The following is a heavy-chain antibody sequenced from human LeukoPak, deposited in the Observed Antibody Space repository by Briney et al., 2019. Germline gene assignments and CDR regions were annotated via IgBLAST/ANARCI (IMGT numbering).Heavy chain of an antibody. J-gene: IGHJ4*02. CDR3: ARDGVLMVRGVRVLDY. D-gene: IGHD3-10*01. V-gene: IGHV4-30-2*01. Sequence: PSQTLSLTCTVSGGSISSGGYYWSWIRQPPGKGLEWIGYIYHSGSTYYNPSLKSRVTISVDRSKNQFSLKLSSVTAADTAVYYCARDGVLMVRGVRVLDYWGQGTLVTVSS. CDR2: IYHSGST. CDR1: GGSISSGGYY.